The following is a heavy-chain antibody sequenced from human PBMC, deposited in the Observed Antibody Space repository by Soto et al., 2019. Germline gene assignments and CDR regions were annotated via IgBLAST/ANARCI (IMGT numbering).Heavy chain of an antibody. V-gene: IGHV3-30-3*01. CDR1: GFIFSTYA. Sequence: ESGGGVVQPGRSLRLSCAASGFIFSTYAMHWVRQAPGKGLEWVAFISYDGSNKYYADSVKGRFTISRDNSKNTLYLQMNSLRAEDTAVYYCARDGGYDSSGYYYSADDAFDMWGQGTMVTVSS. CDR2: ISYDGSNK. D-gene: IGHD3-22*01. J-gene: IGHJ3*02. CDR3: ARDGGYDSSGYYYSADDAFDM.